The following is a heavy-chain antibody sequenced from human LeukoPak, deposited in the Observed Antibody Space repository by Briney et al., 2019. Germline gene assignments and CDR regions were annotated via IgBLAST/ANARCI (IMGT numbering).Heavy chain of an antibody. CDR1: GGSISSYY. V-gene: IGHV4-59*01. D-gene: IGHD3-10*01. J-gene: IGHJ5*02. Sequence: SETLSLTCTVSGGSISSYYWSWIRQPPGKGLEWIGCIYYSGSTNYNPSLKSRVTISVDTSKNQFSLKLSSVTAADTAVYYCARRTMVRGVIWFDPWGQGTLVTVSS. CDR3: ARRTMVRGVIWFDP. CDR2: IYYSGST.